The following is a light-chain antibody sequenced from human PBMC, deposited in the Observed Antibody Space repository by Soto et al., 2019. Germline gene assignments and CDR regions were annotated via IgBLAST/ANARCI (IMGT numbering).Light chain of an antibody. J-gene: IGLJ3*02. CDR2: EVS. Sequence: QSALTQPPSASGSPGQSVTLSCTGTSSDVGAYNYVSWYQQHPGKAPKLVIYEVSKRPSGVPDRFSGSQSGNTASLTVSGLQAEDEADYYCSSYAGSNNLVFGRGTKLTVL. CDR1: SSDVGAYNY. CDR3: SSYAGSNNLV. V-gene: IGLV2-8*01.